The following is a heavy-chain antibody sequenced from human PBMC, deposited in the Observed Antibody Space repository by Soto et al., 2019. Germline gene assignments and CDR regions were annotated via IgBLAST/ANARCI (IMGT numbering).Heavy chain of an antibody. CDR1: GGSISSGGYY. Sequence: SETLSLTCTVSGGSISSGGYYWSWIGQHPGKGLEWIGYIYYSGSTYYNPSLKSRVTISVDTSKNQFSLKLSSVTAADTAVYYCARGIVLRGENWFDPWGQGTLVTVSS. V-gene: IGHV4-31*03. CDR3: ARGIVLRGENWFDP. CDR2: IYYSGST. D-gene: IGHD2-8*01. J-gene: IGHJ5*02.